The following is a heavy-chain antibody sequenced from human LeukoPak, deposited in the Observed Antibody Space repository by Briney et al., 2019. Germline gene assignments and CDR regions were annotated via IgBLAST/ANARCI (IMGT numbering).Heavy chain of an antibody. CDR1: RFTFSSYV. CDR2: ISGSGEST. CDR3: AKDRQNYYGSGYYFDY. J-gene: IGHJ4*02. D-gene: IGHD3-10*01. V-gene: IGHV3-23*01. Sequence: GGSLRLSCAGSRFTFSSYVMTWVRQAPGKGLEWASSISGSGESTFYVDSVKGRFTISRDNSKNTLYLQMNSLRAEDTAVYYCAKDRQNYYGSGYYFDYWGQGTLVTVSS.